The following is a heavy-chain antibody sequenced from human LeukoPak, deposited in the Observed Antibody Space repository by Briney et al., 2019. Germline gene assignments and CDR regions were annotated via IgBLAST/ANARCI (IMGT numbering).Heavy chain of an antibody. J-gene: IGHJ6*03. D-gene: IGHD3-9*01. CDR3: ARGIYDILTGYYADYYYMDV. V-gene: IGHV4-61*02. CDR1: GGSISSGSYY. CDR2: IYTSGST. Sequence: PSETLSLTCTVSGGSISSGSYYWSWIRQPAGKGLEWIGRIYTSGSTNYNPSLKSRVTISVDTSKNQFSLKLSSVTAADTAVYYCARGIYDILTGYYADYYYMDVWGKGTTVTISS.